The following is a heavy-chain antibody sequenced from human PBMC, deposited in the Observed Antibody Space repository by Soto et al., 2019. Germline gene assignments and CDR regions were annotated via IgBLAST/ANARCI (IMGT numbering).Heavy chain of an antibody. V-gene: IGHV4-39*01. CDR2: LYYSGSTYTGST. D-gene: IGHD5-18*01. Sequence: PSETLSLTCSVSGGSISSSVSYWGWVRQSPGKGLEWIGSLYYSGSTYTGSTYYNPSLKSRVTISVDTSKNQFSLKLTSVTAADTAVYYCVTPSGFSYGYFDYWGQGTLVTVSS. J-gene: IGHJ4*02. CDR1: GGSISSSVSY. CDR3: VTPSGFSYGYFDY.